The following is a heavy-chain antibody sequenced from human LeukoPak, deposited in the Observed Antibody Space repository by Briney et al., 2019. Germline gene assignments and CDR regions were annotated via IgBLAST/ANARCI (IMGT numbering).Heavy chain of an antibody. V-gene: IGHV3-20*04. CDR1: GFIFDDYG. Sequence: PGGSLRLSCAASGFIFDDYGMGWDGQAQGKGLEWVSGLNRNSGSKAYADSVKGRFIISRDNAKNCMYLQMNSLRDEDTALYYCAKSASNWPLYYFDSWGQGTLVTVSS. CDR2: LNRNSGSK. J-gene: IGHJ4*02. D-gene: IGHD2-2*01. CDR3: AKSASNWPLYYFDS.